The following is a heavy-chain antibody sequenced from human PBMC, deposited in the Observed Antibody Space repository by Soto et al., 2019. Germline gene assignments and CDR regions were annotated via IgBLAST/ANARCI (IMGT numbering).Heavy chain of an antibody. V-gene: IGHV3-21*01. CDR2: ISSSSSYI. Sequence: PGGSLRLSCAASGFTFSSYSMNWVRQAPGKGLEWVSSISSSSSYIYYADSVKGRFTISRDNAKNSLYLQMNSLRAEDTAVYYCARDPSSTSCCNWFDPWGQGTLVTVPS. CDR3: ARDPSSTSCCNWFDP. D-gene: IGHD2-2*01. CDR1: GFTFSSYS. J-gene: IGHJ5*02.